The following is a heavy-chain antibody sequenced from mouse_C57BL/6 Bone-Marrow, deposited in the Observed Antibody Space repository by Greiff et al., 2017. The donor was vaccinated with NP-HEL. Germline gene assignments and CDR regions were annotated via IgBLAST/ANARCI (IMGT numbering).Heavy chain of an antibody. CDR2: IWRGGST. Sequence: VQRVESGPGLVQPSQSLSITCTVSGFSLTSYGVHWVRQSPGKGLEWLGVIWRGGSTDYNAAFMSRLSITKDNSKSQVFFKMNSLQADDTAIYYCAKTRYYYGSSPYAMDYWGQGTSVTVSS. V-gene: IGHV2-5*01. CDR1: GFSLTSYG. D-gene: IGHD1-1*01. CDR3: AKTRYYYGSSPYAMDY. J-gene: IGHJ4*01.